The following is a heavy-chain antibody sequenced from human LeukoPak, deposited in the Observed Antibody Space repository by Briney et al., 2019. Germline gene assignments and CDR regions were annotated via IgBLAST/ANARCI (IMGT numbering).Heavy chain of an antibody. Sequence: RTSETLSLTCTVSGGSISSGSYYWSWIRQPAGKGLEWIGRIYTSGSTNYNPSLKSRVTISIDTSQNQFSLKLSSVTAADTAVYYCARDMTTPPYNWFDPWGQGTLVTVSS. D-gene: IGHD1-14*01. J-gene: IGHJ5*02. CDR3: ARDMTTPPYNWFDP. V-gene: IGHV4-61*02. CDR1: GGSISSGSYY. CDR2: IYTSGST.